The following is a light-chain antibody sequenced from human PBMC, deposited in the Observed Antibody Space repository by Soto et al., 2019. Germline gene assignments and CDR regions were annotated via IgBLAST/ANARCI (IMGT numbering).Light chain of an antibody. Sequence: DIQMTQSPSSLSASVGDRVTITCRASQSISSYLNWYQQKPGKAPKVLIYAASSLQSGVPSRFSGSGSGTDFTLTIRSLQPEDFATYYCQQSYSTLIPFGQGTRLAIK. J-gene: IGKJ5*01. CDR2: AAS. CDR3: QQSYSTLIP. V-gene: IGKV1-39*01. CDR1: QSISSY.